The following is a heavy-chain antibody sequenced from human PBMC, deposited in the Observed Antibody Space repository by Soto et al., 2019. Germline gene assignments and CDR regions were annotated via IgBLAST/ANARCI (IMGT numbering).Heavy chain of an antibody. J-gene: IGHJ4*02. CDR1: GFTFSSYS. V-gene: IGHV3-48*02. D-gene: IGHD3-22*01. Sequence: GGSLRLSCAASGFTFSSYSMNWVRQAPGKGLEWVSYISSSSSTIYYADSVKGRFTISRDNAKNSLYLQMNSLRDEDTAVYYCASFLRPEYYDSSGYYLPPYYFDYWGQGTLVTVSS. CDR3: ASFLRPEYYDSSGYYLPPYYFDY. CDR2: ISSSSSTI.